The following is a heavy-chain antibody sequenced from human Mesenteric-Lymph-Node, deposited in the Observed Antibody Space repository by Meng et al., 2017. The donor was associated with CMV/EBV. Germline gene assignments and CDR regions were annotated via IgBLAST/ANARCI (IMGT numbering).Heavy chain of an antibody. CDR2: IYYSGST. Sequence: SETLSLTCTVSGDSISSGGYYWSWIRQHPGKGLEWIGYIYYSGSTYYNPSLKSRVTMSVDTSKNQFFLKLNSVTAADTAVYYCARILNTGTHGRGWFGLWGQGILVTVSS. CDR3: ARILNTGTHGRGWFGL. V-gene: IGHV4-31*03. D-gene: IGHD1-1*01. J-gene: IGHJ5*01. CDR1: GDSISSGGYY.